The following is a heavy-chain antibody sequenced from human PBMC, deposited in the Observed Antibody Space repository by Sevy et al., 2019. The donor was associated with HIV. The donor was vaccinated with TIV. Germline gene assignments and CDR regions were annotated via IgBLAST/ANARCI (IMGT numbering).Heavy chain of an antibody. J-gene: IGHJ6*02. D-gene: IGHD4-17*01. CDR3: TKVPPVYGDFPCGIDV. V-gene: IGHV3-30-3*02. CDR1: GFAFSYFP. CDR2: ISSDGSNS. Sequence: GGSLRLSCAASGFAFSYFPLHWVRQGPGKGLEWLAVISSDGSNSFYTDSVKGRFIISRDDSKKTFYLQMNSLRRDDTAAYFCTKVPPVYGDFPCGIDVWGQGTTVTVSS.